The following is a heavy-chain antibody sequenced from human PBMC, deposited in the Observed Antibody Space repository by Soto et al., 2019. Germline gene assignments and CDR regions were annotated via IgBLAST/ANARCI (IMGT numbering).Heavy chain of an antibody. CDR3: ARAHYGDYGYGMDV. CDR1: GGSISSGGYS. J-gene: IGHJ6*02. Sequence: QLQLQESGSGLVKPSQTLSLTCAVSGGSISSGGYSWSWIRQPPGKGLEWIGYIYHSGSTYYNPSLKSRVTIPVDRSKNQFPLKLSSVTAADTAMYYCARAHYGDYGYGMDVWGQGTTVTVSS. V-gene: IGHV4-30-2*01. CDR2: IYHSGST. D-gene: IGHD4-17*01.